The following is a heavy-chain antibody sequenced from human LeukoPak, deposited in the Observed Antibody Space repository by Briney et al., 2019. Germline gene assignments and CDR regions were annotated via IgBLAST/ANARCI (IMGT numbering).Heavy chain of an antibody. CDR3: ARRAGGYSHPYDY. D-gene: IGHD4-23*01. CDR2: IKQDGSEK. CDR1: GFNFINYW. V-gene: IGHV3-7*03. Sequence: GGSLRLSCAASGFNFINYWMNWVRQAPGKGLEWVANIKQDGSEKYYVDSVKGRFTISRDNSKNTLYLQMYSLRAEDTAVYYCARRAGGYSHPYDYWGQGILVTVSS. J-gene: IGHJ4*02.